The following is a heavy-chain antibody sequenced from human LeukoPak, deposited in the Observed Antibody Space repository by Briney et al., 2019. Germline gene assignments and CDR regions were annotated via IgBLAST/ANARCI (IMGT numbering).Heavy chain of an antibody. Sequence: GGSLRLSCAASGFTFSGYEMNWVRQAPGKGLEWVSYISSSGSTIYYADSVKGRFTISRDNAKNSLYLQMNSLRAEDTAVYYCATSLYSSSWLSAYYYYYYMDVWGKGTTVTVSS. J-gene: IGHJ6*03. V-gene: IGHV3-48*03. CDR3: ATSLYSSSWLSAYYYYYYMDV. CDR2: ISSSGSTI. CDR1: GFTFSGYE. D-gene: IGHD6-13*01.